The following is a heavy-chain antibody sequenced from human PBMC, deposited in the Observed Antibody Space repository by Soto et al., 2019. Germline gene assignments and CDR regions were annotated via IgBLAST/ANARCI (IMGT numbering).Heavy chain of an antibody. V-gene: IGHV5-51*01. CDR2: IYPGDSDT. Sequence: PGESLKISCKGSGYSFTIYWIGWVRQMPVKGLDCMGIIYPGDSDTRYSPSFQGQVTISADKSISTAYLQWSSLKASDTAMYYCARLDIVLVPAEDYYYGMDVWGQGTTVTVSS. D-gene: IGHD2-2*03. J-gene: IGHJ6*02. CDR1: GYSFTIYW. CDR3: ARLDIVLVPAEDYYYGMDV.